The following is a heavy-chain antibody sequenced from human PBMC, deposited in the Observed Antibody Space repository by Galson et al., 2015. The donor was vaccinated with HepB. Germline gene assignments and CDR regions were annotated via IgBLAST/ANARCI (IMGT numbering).Heavy chain of an antibody. V-gene: IGHV1-18*04. D-gene: IGHD3-22*01. CDR1: GYTFTSYG. Sequence: SVKVSCKASGYTFTSYGISWVRQAPGQGLEWMGWISAYNGNTNYAQKLQGRVTMTTDTSTSTAYMELRSLRSDDTAVYYCARVSSNSDSSGYYQPTYFDYWGQGTLVTVSS. J-gene: IGHJ4*02. CDR3: ARVSSNSDSSGYYQPTYFDY. CDR2: ISAYNGNT.